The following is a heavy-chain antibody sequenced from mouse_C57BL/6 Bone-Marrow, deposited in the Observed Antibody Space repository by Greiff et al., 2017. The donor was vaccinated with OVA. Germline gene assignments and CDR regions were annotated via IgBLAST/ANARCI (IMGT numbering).Heavy chain of an antibody. CDR1: GYAFTNYL. D-gene: IGHD2-4*01. CDR3: ARSIFYDYDGY. Sequence: VKLQESGAELVRPGTSVKVSCKASGYAFTNYLIEWVKQRPGQGLEWIGVINPGSGGTNYNEKFKGKATLTADKSSSTAYMQLSSLTSEDSAVYFCARSIFYDYDGYWGQGTLVTVSA. J-gene: IGHJ3*01. V-gene: IGHV1-54*01. CDR2: INPGSGGT.